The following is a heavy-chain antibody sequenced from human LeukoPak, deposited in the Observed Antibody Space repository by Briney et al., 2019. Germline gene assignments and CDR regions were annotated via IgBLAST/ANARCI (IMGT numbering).Heavy chain of an antibody. CDR1: GYTFTSYD. Sequence: ASVKVSCKASGYTFTSYDINWVRQATGQGLEWMGWMNPNSGNTGYAQKFQGRVTITRNTSISTDYMELSSLRSEDTAVYYCARGVSAAGMDYWGQGTLVTVSS. CDR2: MNPNSGNT. V-gene: IGHV1-8*03. J-gene: IGHJ4*02. D-gene: IGHD6-13*01. CDR3: ARGVSAAGMDY.